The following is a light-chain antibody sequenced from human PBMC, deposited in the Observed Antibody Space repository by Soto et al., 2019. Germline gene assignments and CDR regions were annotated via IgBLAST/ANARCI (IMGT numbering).Light chain of an antibody. CDR2: DVS. CDR1: QSIGTW. CDR3: QQYGSSPGT. V-gene: IGKV1-5*01. Sequence: DIQMTQSPSTLSASVGDRVTITCRASQSIGTWVAWYQQKPGEAPKFLIYDVSTLDSGVPSRFSGSGSGTEFTLTISGLQPDDFAVYYCQQYGSSPGTFGQGTKVDIK. J-gene: IGKJ1*01.